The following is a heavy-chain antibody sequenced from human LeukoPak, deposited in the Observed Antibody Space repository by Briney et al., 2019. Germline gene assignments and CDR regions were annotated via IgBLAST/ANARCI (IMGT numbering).Heavy chain of an antibody. J-gene: IGHJ4*02. Sequence: ASVKVSCKASGYTFTSYYLHWVRQAPGQGLEWMGTINPSGGSTTYAQKFQGRVTMTRDTSTSTAYMELSSLRSEDTAVYYCATDLVVPAAIGPLDWGQGTLVTVSS. CDR3: ATDLVVPAAIGPLD. D-gene: IGHD2-2*01. V-gene: IGHV1-46*01. CDR2: INPSGGST. CDR1: GYTFTSYY.